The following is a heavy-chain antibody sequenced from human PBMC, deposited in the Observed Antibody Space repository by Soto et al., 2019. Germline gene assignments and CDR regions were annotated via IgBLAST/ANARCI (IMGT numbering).Heavy chain of an antibody. V-gene: IGHV3-11*04. D-gene: IGHD3-22*01. CDR2: ISSSDSII. Sequence: AGGSLRLSCAASGFTFSDSYMSWIRQAPGKGLEWVSYISSSDSIIYYSDSVKGRFIISRDNAKNSLYLQMNSLRAEDTAVYYCARDLGYYDSSGYFDYWGRGTLVTVSS. CDR3: ARDLGYYDSSGYFDY. J-gene: IGHJ4*02. CDR1: GFTFSDSY.